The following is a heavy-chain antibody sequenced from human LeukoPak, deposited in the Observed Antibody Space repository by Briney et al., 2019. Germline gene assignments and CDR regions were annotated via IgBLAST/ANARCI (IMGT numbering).Heavy chain of an antibody. Sequence: PSETLSLTCTVSGGSISSGGYYWGWIRQPPGKGLEWIGSIYYSGSTYYNPSLKSRVTISVDTSKNQFSLKLSSVTAADTAVYYRARGDLIWFGLDYWGQGTLVTVSS. CDR2: IYYSGST. CDR3: ARGDLIWFGLDY. V-gene: IGHV4-39*07. CDR1: GGSISSGGYY. D-gene: IGHD3-10*01. J-gene: IGHJ4*02.